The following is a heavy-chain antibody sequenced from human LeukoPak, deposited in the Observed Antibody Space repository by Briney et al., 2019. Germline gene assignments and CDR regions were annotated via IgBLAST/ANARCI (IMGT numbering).Heavy chain of an antibody. Sequence: SETLSLTCSVSGASISSDYWSWIRQPPGKGLEWIGNIYSSETTKYNPSLRSRATISGDTSKNQFSLKLSSVTAADTAVYFCARHFPYCGGDCPYYYMDVWGKGTTVTVSS. CDR2: IYSSETT. CDR1: GASISSDY. CDR3: ARHFPYCGGDCPYYYMDV. D-gene: IGHD2-21*02. J-gene: IGHJ6*03. V-gene: IGHV4-4*09.